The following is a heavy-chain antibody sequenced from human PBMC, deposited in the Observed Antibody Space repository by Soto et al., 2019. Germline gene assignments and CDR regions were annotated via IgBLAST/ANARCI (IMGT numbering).Heavy chain of an antibody. D-gene: IGHD3-3*01. CDR2: ISYDGSNK. Sequence: GGSLRLSCAASGFTFSSYGMHWVRQAPGKGLEWVAVISYDGSNKYYADSVKGRFTISRDNSKNTLYLQMNSLRAEDTAVYYCAKAIKVYYDFWSGYLDYWGQGTLVTVSS. CDR1: GFTFSSYG. V-gene: IGHV3-30*18. J-gene: IGHJ4*02. CDR3: AKAIKVYYDFWSGYLDY.